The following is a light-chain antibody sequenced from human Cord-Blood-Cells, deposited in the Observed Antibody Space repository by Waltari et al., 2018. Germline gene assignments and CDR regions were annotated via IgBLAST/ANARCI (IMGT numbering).Light chain of an antibody. Sequence: SALTQPPSASGSPGQSVTISCTGTSSDVGGYNYVPWYQQHPGKVPKLMIYEVSKRPSGVPDRFSGSKSGNTASLTVSGLQAEDEADYYCSSYAGSNNLVFGGGTKLTVL. V-gene: IGLV2-8*01. J-gene: IGLJ2*01. CDR3: SSYAGSNNLV. CDR1: SSDVGGYNY. CDR2: EVS.